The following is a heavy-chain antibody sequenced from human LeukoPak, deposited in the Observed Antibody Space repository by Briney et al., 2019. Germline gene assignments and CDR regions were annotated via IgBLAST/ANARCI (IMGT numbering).Heavy chain of an antibody. D-gene: IGHD3-16*01. CDR3: ARGNYDYVWGRYFDQ. CDR1: GGSISTYY. CDR2: IYTSGST. Sequence: PSETLSLTCSVSGGSISTYYWSWIRHPAGKGLEWIGHIYTSGSTNYNPSLKSRVTMSVDTSKNQFSLKLSSVTAADTAVYYCARGNYDYVWGRYFDQWGQGTLVTVSS. J-gene: IGHJ4*02. V-gene: IGHV4-4*07.